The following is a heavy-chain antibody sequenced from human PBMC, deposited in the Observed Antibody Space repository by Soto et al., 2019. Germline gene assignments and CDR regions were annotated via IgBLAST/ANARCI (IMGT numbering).Heavy chain of an antibody. CDR3: ARLPGIRGVFDAFYV. CDR2: IYPGAPET. Sequence: PGESLKISCKGSGYSSAGYWIGWVRQMPGKGLVLMGVIYPGAPETRYSPSFHGQVTISADKSIRTAYLQWSSLKASDTARYFCARLPGIRGVFDAFYVWGQGTMVTGSS. J-gene: IGHJ3*01. V-gene: IGHV5-51*01. D-gene: IGHD3-10*01. CDR1: GYSSAGYW.